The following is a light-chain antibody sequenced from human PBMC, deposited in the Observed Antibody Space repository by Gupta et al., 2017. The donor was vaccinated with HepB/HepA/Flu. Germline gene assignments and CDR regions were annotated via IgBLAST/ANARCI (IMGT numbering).Light chain of an antibody. Sequence: QSALTQPASVSGSPGQSIAISCTGTNSDVGGYNLVSWYQQYPGKAPKLMIYECSKRPAGVSKRFSCSKSGNTAALTFSALQAEDEADYYCCSYTGDLDVFGTGTRVTVL. CDR2: ECS. CDR3: CSYTGDLDV. V-gene: IGLV2-23*01. CDR1: NSDVGGYNL. J-gene: IGLJ1*01.